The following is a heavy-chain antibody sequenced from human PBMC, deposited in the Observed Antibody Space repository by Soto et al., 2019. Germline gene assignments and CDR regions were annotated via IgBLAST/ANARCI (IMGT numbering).Heavy chain of an antibody. Sequence: QVQLQESGPGLVKASQTRSLICNVSGESISSGGYYWSWIRHHPGKGLEWIGYIYDSESAYYNPSLERXVXLXMXPSKNHFAMKLSSVTAADTAVYYCARASSSSSAADYWGQGTLVTVSS. D-gene: IGHD6-6*01. J-gene: IGHJ4*02. V-gene: IGHV4-31*03. CDR1: GESISSGGYY. CDR3: ARASSSSSAADY. CDR2: IYDSESA.